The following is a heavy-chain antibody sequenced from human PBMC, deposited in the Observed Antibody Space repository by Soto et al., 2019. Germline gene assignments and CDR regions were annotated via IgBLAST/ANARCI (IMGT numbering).Heavy chain of an antibody. J-gene: IGHJ4*02. Sequence: GGSLRLSCAASGFTFSNYKMNWVRQAPGKGLEWVSYISSSDSAIYYADSVKGRFTISRDNAKNSLYLQMNSLRAEDTAVYYCASLEMATMQGWGQGTLVTVSS. V-gene: IGHV3-48*03. CDR3: ASLEMATMQG. CDR1: GFTFSNYK. D-gene: IGHD3-3*01. CDR2: ISSSDSAI.